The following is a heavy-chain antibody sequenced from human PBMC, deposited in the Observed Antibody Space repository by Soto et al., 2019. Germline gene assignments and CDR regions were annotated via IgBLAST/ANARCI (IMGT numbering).Heavy chain of an antibody. V-gene: IGHV5-51*01. J-gene: IGHJ4*02. CDR1: GYTFTIYW. Sequence: PGESLKISCQVSGYTFTIYWIGWVRQMPGKGLEWVGIIYPSDSDTRYSPSFQGQVTISADQSINTASLQGDSLKASDTAIYYCARPANTVADHFDLWGQGTPVTVSS. CDR2: IYPSDSDT. CDR3: ARPANTVADHFDL. D-gene: IGHD4-17*01.